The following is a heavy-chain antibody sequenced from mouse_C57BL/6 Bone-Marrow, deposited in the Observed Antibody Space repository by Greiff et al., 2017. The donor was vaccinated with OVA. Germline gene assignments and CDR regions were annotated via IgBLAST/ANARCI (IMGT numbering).Heavy chain of an antibody. CDR1: GYSITSGYY. CDR2: ISYDGSN. D-gene: IGHD2-4*01. V-gene: IGHV3-6*01. Sequence: EVQLQESGPGLVKPSQSLSLTCSVTGYSITSGYYWNWIRQFPGNKLEWMGYISYDGSNNYNPSLKNRISIPRDTSKNQCFLKLNSVTTEDTATYYGARGKGLRRGAWFAYWGQGTLVTVSA. CDR3: ARGKGLRRGAWFAY. J-gene: IGHJ3*01.